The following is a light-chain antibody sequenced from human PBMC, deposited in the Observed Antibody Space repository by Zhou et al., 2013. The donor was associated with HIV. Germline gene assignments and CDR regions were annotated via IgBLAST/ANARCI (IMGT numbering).Light chain of an antibody. CDR3: QQYNNWPPLT. V-gene: IGKV3-15*01. Sequence: EIVMTQSPATLSVSPGERVTLSCRASQSVSSNLAWYQQRPGQAPRLLMYGASTRATGIPARFSGSGSGTEFALIISNMQSEDFAVYYCQQYNNWPPLTFGGRDQGGDQT. CDR2: GAS. J-gene: IGKJ4*01. CDR1: QSVSSN.